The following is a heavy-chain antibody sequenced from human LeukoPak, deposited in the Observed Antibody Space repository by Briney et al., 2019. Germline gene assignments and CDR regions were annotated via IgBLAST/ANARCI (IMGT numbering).Heavy chain of an antibody. CDR1: GGSISSYY. V-gene: IGHV4-59*01. D-gene: IGHD4-17*01. Sequence: SETLSLTSTVSGGSISSYYWSWIRQPPGKGLEWIGYIYYSGSTNYNPSLKGRVTISVDTSKNQFSLKLSSVTAADTAVYYCARARLTVTTSGSGPDWFDPWGQGTLVTVSS. CDR2: IYYSGST. J-gene: IGHJ5*02. CDR3: ARARLTVTTSGSGPDWFDP.